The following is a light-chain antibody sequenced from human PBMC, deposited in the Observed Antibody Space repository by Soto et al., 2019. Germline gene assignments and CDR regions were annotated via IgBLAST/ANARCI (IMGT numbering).Light chain of an antibody. Sequence: QSVLTQPASVSGSPGQSITISCTGTSSDVGGYNYVSWYQQHPGKAPKLMIYEVSNRPSGISNRFSGSKSGNTASLTISGLQAEDEADYYCSSYTGSSTLYVFGSETKLTVL. CDR2: EVS. CDR1: SSDVGGYNY. V-gene: IGLV2-14*01. J-gene: IGLJ1*01. CDR3: SSYTGSSTLYV.